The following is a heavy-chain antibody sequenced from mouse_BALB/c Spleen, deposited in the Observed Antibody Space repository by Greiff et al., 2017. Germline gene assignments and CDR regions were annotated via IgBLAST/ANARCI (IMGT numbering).Heavy chain of an antibody. CDR3: ARCDYYGSSLPFDY. CDR2: IYPGGGYT. CDR1: GYTFTNYW. D-gene: IGHD1-1*01. Sequence: QVQLQQSGAELVRPGTSVKISCKASGYTFTNYWLGWVKQRPGHGLEWIGDIYPGGGYTNYNEKFKGKATLTADTSSSTAYMQLSSLTSEDSAVYFCARCDYYGSSLPFDYWGQGTTLTVSS. V-gene: IGHV1-63*02. J-gene: IGHJ2*01.